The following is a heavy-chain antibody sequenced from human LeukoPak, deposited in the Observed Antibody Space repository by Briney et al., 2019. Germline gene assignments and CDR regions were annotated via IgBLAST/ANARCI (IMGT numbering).Heavy chain of an antibody. Sequence: LTGGSLRLSCAASGFTFSTYAMNWVRQAPGKGLEWVSTIINSGGSTYYADSVKGRFTISRDNSMNTLYLQMNSLRAEDTAVYYCAKDIYGDYGGLDYWGQGTLVTVSS. J-gene: IGHJ4*02. D-gene: IGHD4-17*01. CDR1: GFTFSTYA. V-gene: IGHV3-23*01. CDR3: AKDIYGDYGGLDY. CDR2: IINSGGST.